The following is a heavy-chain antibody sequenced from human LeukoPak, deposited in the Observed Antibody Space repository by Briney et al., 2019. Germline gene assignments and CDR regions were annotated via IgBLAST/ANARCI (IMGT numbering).Heavy chain of an antibody. CDR2: ISSSSSYI. Sequence: PGGSLRLSCAASGFTFSSYSMNWVRQAPGKGLEWVSSISSSSSYIYYADSVKGRFTISRDNAKNSLYLQMNSLRAEDTAVYYCVCSHTIFGVVQLEYFQHWGQGTLVTVSS. V-gene: IGHV3-21*01. D-gene: IGHD3-3*01. CDR1: GFTFSSYS. J-gene: IGHJ1*01. CDR3: VCSHTIFGVVQLEYFQH.